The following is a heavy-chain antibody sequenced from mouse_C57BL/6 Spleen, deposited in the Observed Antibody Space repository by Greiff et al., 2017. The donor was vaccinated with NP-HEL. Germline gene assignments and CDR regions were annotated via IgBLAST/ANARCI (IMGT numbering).Heavy chain of an antibody. Sequence: EVQRVESGPGLVKPSQSLSLTCSVTGYSITSGYYWNWIRQFPGNKLEWMGYISYDGSNNYNPSLKNRISITRDTSKNQFFLKLNSVTTEDTATYYCAREYYDGYLDYWGQGTSVTVSS. CDR3: AREYYDGYLDY. D-gene: IGHD2-3*01. J-gene: IGHJ4*01. CDR1: GYSITSGYY. CDR2: ISYDGSN. V-gene: IGHV3-6*01.